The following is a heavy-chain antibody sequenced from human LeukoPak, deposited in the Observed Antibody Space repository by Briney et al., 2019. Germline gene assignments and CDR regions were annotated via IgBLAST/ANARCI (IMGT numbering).Heavy chain of an antibody. Sequence: PSETLSLTCSVSGGSISSSSYYWGWIRQPPGKGLEWIGSIYSSGSTYYKLSLKSRVTISVDTSKNKFSLNLSSVTAADTAVYFCARLLGRFDILEELDFWGQGILVTVSS. CDR2: IYSSGST. D-gene: IGHD3-10*01. V-gene: IGHV4-39*01. CDR1: GGSISSSSYY. J-gene: IGHJ4*02. CDR3: ARLLGRFDILEELDF.